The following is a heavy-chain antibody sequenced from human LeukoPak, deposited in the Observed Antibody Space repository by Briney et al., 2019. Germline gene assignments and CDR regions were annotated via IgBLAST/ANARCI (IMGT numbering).Heavy chain of an antibody. J-gene: IGHJ4*02. CDR2: IYYSGST. V-gene: IGHV4-59*01. CDR1: GGSISSYY. Sequence: SETLSLTCTVSGGSISSYYWSWIRQPPGKGLEWIGYIYYSGSTNYNPSLKSRVTISVDTSKNQFSLKLSSVTAADTAVYYCARGRWTDVARGSYYFDYWGQGTLVSVSS. D-gene: IGHD3-10*01. CDR3: ARGRWTDVARGSYYFDY.